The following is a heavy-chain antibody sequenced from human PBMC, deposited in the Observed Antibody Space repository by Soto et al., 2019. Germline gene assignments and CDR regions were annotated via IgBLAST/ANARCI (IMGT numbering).Heavy chain of an antibody. J-gene: IGHJ5*02. CDR2: IIPIFGTA. CDR1: GGTFSSYA. V-gene: IGHV1-69*06. D-gene: IGHD6-13*01. Sequence: SVKVSCKASGGTFSSYAISWVRQAPGQGLEWMGGIIPIFGTANYAQKFQGRVTITADKSTSTAYMKLSSLRSEDTAVYYCRLVLYISSWFGCFDPSCQGTLVTVS. CDR3: RLVLYISSWFGCFDP.